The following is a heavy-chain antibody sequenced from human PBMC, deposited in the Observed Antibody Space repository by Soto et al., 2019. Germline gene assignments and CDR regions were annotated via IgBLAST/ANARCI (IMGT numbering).Heavy chain of an antibody. CDR3: AKGRSYYYYYGVDV. J-gene: IGHJ6*02. CDR1: ECNFSNYA. CDR2: IIDSGGST. V-gene: IGHV3-23*01. Sequence: GGSMRLSCAAAECNFSNYAMAWVRQAPGKGLEWVSDIIDSGGSTYYADSVKGRFTISRDNSKSTLYLQMNSLRAEDTALYYCAKGRSYYYYYGVDVWGQGTTVTVSS.